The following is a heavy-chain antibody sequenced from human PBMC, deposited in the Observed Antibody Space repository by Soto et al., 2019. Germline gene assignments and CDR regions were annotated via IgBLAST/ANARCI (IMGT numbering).Heavy chain of an antibody. CDR3: ARMSGTYYVPDY. D-gene: IGHD1-26*01. J-gene: IGHJ4*02. CDR1: NASITSSGYY. CDR2: IYHSGGT. V-gene: IGHV4-31*03. Sequence: QVQLQESGPRLVEASQTLSLTCTVSNASITSSGYYWSWVRQPPGKRLEWIGYIYHSGGTFYSPSLHSRLTMSVDTSKTQFSLTLRSVTAADTAVYHCARMSGTYYVPDYWGQGTLVTVSS.